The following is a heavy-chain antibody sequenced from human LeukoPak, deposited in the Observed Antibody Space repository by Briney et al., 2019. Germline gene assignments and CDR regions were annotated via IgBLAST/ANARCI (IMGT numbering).Heavy chain of an antibody. D-gene: IGHD6-19*01. CDR2: ISYTGST. V-gene: IGHV4-59*08. CDR3: ARRCSGDSGHWLDP. J-gene: IGHJ5*02. Sequence: SETLSLTCTVSGDSISTYYWSWIRQAPGRGQEWIGSISYTGSTNYNPSLKSRVTISADTSKNQVSLKVSSVTAADTALYYCARRCSGDSGHWLDPWGQGILVTVSS. CDR1: GDSISTYY.